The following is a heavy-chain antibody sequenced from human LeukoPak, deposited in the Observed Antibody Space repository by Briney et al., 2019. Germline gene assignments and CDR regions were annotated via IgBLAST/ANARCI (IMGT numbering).Heavy chain of an antibody. J-gene: IGHJ6*01. V-gene: IGHV4-38-2*02. CDR3: ARDYGGSGYDYYYYGMDV. CDR1: GYSISSGYY. D-gene: IGHD5-12*01. Sequence: PSETLSLTCTVSGYSISSGYYWGWIRQPPGKGLEWIGSIYHSGSTYYNPSLKSRVTISVDTSKNQFSLKLSSVTAADTAVYYCARDYGGSGYDYYYYGMDVWGQGTTVTVSS. CDR2: IYHSGST.